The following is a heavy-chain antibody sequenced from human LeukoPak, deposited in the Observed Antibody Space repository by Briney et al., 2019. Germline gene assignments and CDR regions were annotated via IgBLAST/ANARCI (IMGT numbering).Heavy chain of an antibody. D-gene: IGHD2-8*01. CDR3: AKGSLAGYCTSTTCHTTFYIDF. CDR1: GFAFGDYA. CDR2: VKTRSYGETT. J-gene: IGHJ4*02. V-gene: IGHV3-49*04. Sequence: GGSLRLSCSASGFAFGDYAVTWVRQAPGKGLQWPGLVKTRSYGETTEYAASVKGRFTISRDDSKSIAYLQMDSLKTEDTARYFCAKGSLAGYCTSTTCHTTFYIDFWGQGTVVAVSS.